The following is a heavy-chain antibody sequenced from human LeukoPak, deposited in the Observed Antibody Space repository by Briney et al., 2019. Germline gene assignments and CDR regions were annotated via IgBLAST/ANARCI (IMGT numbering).Heavy chain of an antibody. J-gene: IGHJ6*02. V-gene: IGHV3-49*03. CDR3: TRTGLQLWLLYYYGMDV. D-gene: IGHD5-18*01. Sequence: GGSLRLSCTASGFTFCDYAMSWFRQAPGKGLEWVGFIRSKAYGGTTEYAASVKGRFTISRDDSKSIAYLQMNSLKTEDTAVYYCTRTGLQLWLLYYYGMDVWGQGTTVTVSS. CDR2: IRSKAYGGTT. CDR1: GFTFCDYA.